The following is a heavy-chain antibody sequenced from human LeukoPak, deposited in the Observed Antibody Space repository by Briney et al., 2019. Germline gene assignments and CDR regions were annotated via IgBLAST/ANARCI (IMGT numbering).Heavy chain of an antibody. CDR2: ITWNSGKI. D-gene: IGHD1-26*01. Sequence: GGSLRLSCAASGFTFDDYAMHWVRQVPGKGLEWVSGITWNSGKIGYADSVKGRFTISRDNAKNSLYLQMNNLRAEDTAFYYCAKDTSGSYLYYFDFWGQGTLVTVSS. V-gene: IGHV3-9*01. J-gene: IGHJ4*02. CDR1: GFTFDDYA. CDR3: AKDTSGSYLYYFDF.